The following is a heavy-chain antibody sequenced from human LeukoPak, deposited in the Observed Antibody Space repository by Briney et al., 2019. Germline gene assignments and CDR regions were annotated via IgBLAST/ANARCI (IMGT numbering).Heavy chain of an antibody. J-gene: IGHJ4*02. Sequence: SETLSLTCTVSGGSISSYYWSWIRQPPGKGLEWIGYIYYSGSTNYNPSLKSRVTISVDTSKNQFSLKLSSVTAADTAVYYCGRGYSSGFIDYWGQGTLVTVSS. CDR1: GGSISSYY. CDR3: GRGYSSGFIDY. CDR2: IYYSGST. D-gene: IGHD6-19*01. V-gene: IGHV4-59*01.